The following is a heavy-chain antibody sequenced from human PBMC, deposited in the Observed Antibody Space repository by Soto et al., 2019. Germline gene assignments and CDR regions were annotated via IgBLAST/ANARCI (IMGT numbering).Heavy chain of an antibody. J-gene: IGHJ5*02. CDR3: ARRILGYSSSSSWFDP. CDR2: IDPSDSYT. D-gene: IGHD6-6*01. CDR1: GYSFTSYW. V-gene: IGHV5-10-1*01. Sequence: GASLKSCCKGSGYSFTSYWISWVRQMPGKGLEWMGRIDPSDSYTNYSPSFQGHVTISADKSISTAYLQWSSLKASDTAMYYCARRILGYSSSSSWFDPWGQGTLVTVSS.